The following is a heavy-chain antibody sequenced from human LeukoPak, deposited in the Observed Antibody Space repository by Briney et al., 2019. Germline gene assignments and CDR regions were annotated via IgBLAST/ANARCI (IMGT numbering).Heavy chain of an antibody. CDR3: AIDPPDSGWAFWS. CDR1: GFTFSSYG. V-gene: IGHV3-33*01. J-gene: IGHJ5*02. D-gene: IGHD6-19*01. Sequence: PGGSLRLSCAASGFTFSSYGMHWVRQAPGKGLEWVAMIWRGGNYKYYADSVKGRFTISRDDSRDRLYLQMDSLRAEDAAVYYCAIDPPDSGWAFWSWGQGALVTVSS. CDR2: IWRGGNYK.